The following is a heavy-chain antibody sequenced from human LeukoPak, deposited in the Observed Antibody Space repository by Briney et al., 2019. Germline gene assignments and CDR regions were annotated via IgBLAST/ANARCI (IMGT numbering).Heavy chain of an antibody. CDR2: IYTSGST. J-gene: IGHJ3*02. Sequence: SETLSLTCTVSGGSISSGSYYWSWLRQPAGQGLKWIGRIYTSGSTNYNPSLKSRVTISVDTSKNQFSLKLSSVTAADTAVYYCASEDYSDAFDIWGQGTMVTVSS. V-gene: IGHV4-61*02. D-gene: IGHD2-21*01. CDR1: GGSISSGSYY. CDR3: ASEDYSDAFDI.